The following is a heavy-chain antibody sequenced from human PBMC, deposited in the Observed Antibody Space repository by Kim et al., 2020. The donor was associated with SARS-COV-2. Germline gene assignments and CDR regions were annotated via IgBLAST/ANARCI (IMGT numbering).Heavy chain of an antibody. CDR3: ARGPYSRPDYLDY. V-gene: IGHV4-59*01. CDR1: GGSISSSY. D-gene: IGHD2-15*01. J-gene: IGHJ4*02. Sequence: SETLSLTCTVSGGSISSSYWSWIRQTPGKELEWVGYIYNSVNTDYNPSLESRVTISIDTSKNQFSLNLNSVTAVDTAIYYCARGPYSRPDYLDYWGQGILVTVSS. CDR2: IYNSVNT.